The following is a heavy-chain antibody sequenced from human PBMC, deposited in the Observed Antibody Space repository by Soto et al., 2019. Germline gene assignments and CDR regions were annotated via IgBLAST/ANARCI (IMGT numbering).Heavy chain of an antibody. D-gene: IGHD6-13*01. Sequence: GGSLRLSCAASGFTFSSYGMHWVRQAPGKGLEWVAVIWYDGSNKYYADSVKGRFTISRDNSKNTLYLQMNSLRAEDTAVYYCARESSSWSQFDYWGQGTLVTVSS. CDR3: ARESSSWSQFDY. CDR1: GFTFSSYG. CDR2: IWYDGSNK. V-gene: IGHV3-33*01. J-gene: IGHJ4*02.